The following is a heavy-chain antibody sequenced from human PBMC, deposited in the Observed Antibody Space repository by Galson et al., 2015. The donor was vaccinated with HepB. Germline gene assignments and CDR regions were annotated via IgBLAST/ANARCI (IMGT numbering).Heavy chain of an antibody. CDR1: GGTFSSYA. Sequence: SVKVSCKASGGTFSSYAISWVRQAPGQGLEWMGGIIPIFGTANYAQKFQGRVTITADESTSTAYMELSSLRYEDTAVYYCARASFVVVPSAPAGYYYYMDVWGKGTTVTVCS. V-gene: IGHV1-69*13. CDR3: ARASFVVVPSAPAGYYYYMDV. J-gene: IGHJ6*03. D-gene: IGHD2-2*01. CDR2: IIPIFGTA.